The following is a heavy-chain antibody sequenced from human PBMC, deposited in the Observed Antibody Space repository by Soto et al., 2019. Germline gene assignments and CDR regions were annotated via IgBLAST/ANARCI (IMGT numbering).Heavy chain of an antibody. D-gene: IGHD6-13*01. CDR2: IYSGGST. CDR3: ARGGSYSRNGYYYYGMDV. Sequence: PGGSLRLSCAASGFTVSSNYMSWVRQAPGKGLEWVSVIYSGGSTYYADSVKGRFTISRDNSKNTLYLQMNSLRAEDTAVYYCARGGSYSRNGYYYYGMDVWGQGTTVTVSS. CDR1: GFTVSSNY. J-gene: IGHJ6*02. V-gene: IGHV3-53*01.